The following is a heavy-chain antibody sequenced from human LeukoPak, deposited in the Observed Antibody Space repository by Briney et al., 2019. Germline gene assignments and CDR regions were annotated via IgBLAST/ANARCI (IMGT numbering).Heavy chain of an antibody. J-gene: IGHJ3*02. V-gene: IGHV1-2*02. D-gene: IGHD5-12*01. Sequence: GASVKVSCKASGYTFTGYYMHWVRQAPGQGPEWMGWINPNSGGTNYAQKFQGRVTMTRDTSISTAYMELSRLRSDDTAVYYCARARAGYSGYLDAFDIWGQGTMVTVSS. CDR2: INPNSGGT. CDR1: GYTFTGYY. CDR3: ARARAGYSGYLDAFDI.